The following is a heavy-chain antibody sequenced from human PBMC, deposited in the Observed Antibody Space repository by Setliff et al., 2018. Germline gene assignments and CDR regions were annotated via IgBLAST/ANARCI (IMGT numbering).Heavy chain of an antibody. D-gene: IGHD1-26*01. CDR3: ARGPPPPSVHYYMDA. Sequence: GASVKVSCKASGGTFSSYAISWVRQAPGQGLEWMGGIIPIFGTANYAQKFQGRVTITADESTSTAYMELSSLRSEDTAVYYCARGPPPPSVHYYMDAWGKGTTVTVSS. CDR2: IIPIFGTA. J-gene: IGHJ6*03. V-gene: IGHV1-69*13. CDR1: GGTFSSYA.